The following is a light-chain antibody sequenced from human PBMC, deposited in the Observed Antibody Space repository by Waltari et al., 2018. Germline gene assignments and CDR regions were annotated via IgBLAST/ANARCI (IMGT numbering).Light chain of an antibody. CDR2: AVS. J-gene: IGLJ2*01. V-gene: IGLV2-23*02. CDR1: SSDVGNYTR. Sequence: QSALTQPASVSGSPGQSITISCTGTSSDVGNYTRVSWYQQHPGKAPKLMIYAVSKRPAGVSDRVSGSKSGDMASLTIAGIQPEDEAEYFCSSYAGSSKGVFGGGTKVTVL. CDR3: SSYAGSSKGV.